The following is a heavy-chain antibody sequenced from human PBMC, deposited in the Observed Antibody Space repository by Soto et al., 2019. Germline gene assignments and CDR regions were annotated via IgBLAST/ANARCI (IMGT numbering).Heavy chain of an antibody. CDR2: ISSSSSTI. CDR3: ARGRDFEYYFDY. Sequence: EVQLVESGGGLVPPGGSLRLSCAASGFTFSSYSMNWVRQAPGKGLEGVSYISSSSSTIYYADSVKGRFTISRDNAKNPLYLQMNGLRAEDTAVYYCARGRDFEYYFDYWGQGTLVTVSA. CDR1: GFTFSSYS. V-gene: IGHV3-48*01. J-gene: IGHJ4*02.